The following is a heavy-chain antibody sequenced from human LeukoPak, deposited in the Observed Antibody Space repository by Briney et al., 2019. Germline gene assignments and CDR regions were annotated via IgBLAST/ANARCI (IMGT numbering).Heavy chain of an antibody. J-gene: IGHJ4*02. CDR2: ISSSSSYI. CDR3: ARDSGDYVPFDY. V-gene: IGHV3-21*01. CDR1: GFTFSSYS. Sequence: GGSLRLSCAASGFTFSSYSMNWVRQAPGKGLEWVSSISSSSSYIYYADSVKGRFTISRDNAKNSLYLQMNSLRAEDTAVYYCARDSGDYVPFDYWGQGTLVTGSS. D-gene: IGHD4-17*01.